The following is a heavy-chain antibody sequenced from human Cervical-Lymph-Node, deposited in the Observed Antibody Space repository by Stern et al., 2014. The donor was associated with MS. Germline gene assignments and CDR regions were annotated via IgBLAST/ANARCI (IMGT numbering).Heavy chain of an antibody. D-gene: IGHD2/OR15-2a*01. CDR2: IYYSGST. CDR1: GGSIPNYY. J-gene: IGHJ4*01. V-gene: IGHV4-59*01. Sequence: QVQLQESGPGLVKPSETLSLTCTVPGGSIPNYYWSWIRQPPGNGLDWIGYIYYSGSTTYNPSLKSRVTISVETSQNQFSLKLSSVNAADTAVYYCARDKGMFFLWGQGTLVTVSS. CDR3: ARDKGMFFL.